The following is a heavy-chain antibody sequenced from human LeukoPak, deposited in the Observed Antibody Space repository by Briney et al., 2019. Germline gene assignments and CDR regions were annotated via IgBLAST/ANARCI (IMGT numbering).Heavy chain of an antibody. V-gene: IGHV1-46*01. Sequence: ASVKVSCKASGYTFTSNYIHWVRQAPGQGLEWMGMIYPRDGSTSYAQKFQGRVTVTRDTSTSTVHMELSGLRSEDTAVYYCARDQEGFDYWGQGTLVTISS. J-gene: IGHJ4*02. CDR1: GYTFTSNY. CDR3: ARDQEGFDY. CDR2: IYPRDGST.